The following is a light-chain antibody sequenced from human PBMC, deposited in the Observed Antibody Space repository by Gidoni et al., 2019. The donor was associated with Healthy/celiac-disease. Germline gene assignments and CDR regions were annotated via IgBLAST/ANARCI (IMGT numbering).Light chain of an antibody. CDR2: KAA. CDR3: QQYNSYPFT. J-gene: IGKJ3*01. Sequence: IQMTHSPPTLSASVGDRVTITCRASQSISSWLAWYQQKQGKAPKLLIYKAASLGSGVPSRFSGSGSGTEFTLTISSLQPDDFATYYCQQYNSYPFTFGPGTKVDIK. CDR1: QSISSW. V-gene: IGKV1-5*03.